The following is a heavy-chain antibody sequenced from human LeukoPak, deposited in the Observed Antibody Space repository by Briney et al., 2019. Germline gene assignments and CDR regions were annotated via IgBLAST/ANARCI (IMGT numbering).Heavy chain of an antibody. CDR2: IYHSGST. Sequence: SQTLSLNCAVSGGSISSGDYSWSWIRQPPGKCLEWIAYIYHSGSTYYNPSLKSRVTISVDRSKNQFSLKLSSVTAADTAVYYCARNLATRGYGMDVWGQGTTVTVSS. CDR1: GGSISSGDYS. CDR3: ARNLATRGYGMDV. D-gene: IGHD5-12*01. V-gene: IGHV4-30-2*01. J-gene: IGHJ6*02.